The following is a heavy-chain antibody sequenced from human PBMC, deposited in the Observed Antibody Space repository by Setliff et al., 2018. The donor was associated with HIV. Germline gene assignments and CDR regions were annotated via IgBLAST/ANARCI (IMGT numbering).Heavy chain of an antibody. J-gene: IGHJ4*02. D-gene: IGHD3-22*01. CDR1: GLTFNRYW. Sequence: LRLSCVASGLTFNRYWMSWVRQVPGKGLEWVSNTKFDGSEKYYVDSVKGRFTISRDNAKNSLYLQMNSLRVEDTAVYFCAGSRGYFVQADWGQGTLVTVSS. CDR2: TKFDGSEK. V-gene: IGHV3-7*01. CDR3: AGSRGYFVQAD.